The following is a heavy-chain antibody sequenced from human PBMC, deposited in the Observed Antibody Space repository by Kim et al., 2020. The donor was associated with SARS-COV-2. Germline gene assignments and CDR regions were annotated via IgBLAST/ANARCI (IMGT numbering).Heavy chain of an antibody. CDR1: GGSIYNYY. D-gene: IGHD3-10*01. Sequence: SETLSLTCTVSGGSIYNYYWSWIRQPPGKGLEWIGSIYYSGTTYSNPSLKSRVTISVDMSKNQFSLKLRSVTAADTAIYYCARASSLVGGVLTNAYAMGGWGPGTTVTISS. CDR2: IYYSGTT. V-gene: IGHV4-59*13. J-gene: IGHJ6*02. CDR3: ARASSLVGGVLTNAYAMGG.